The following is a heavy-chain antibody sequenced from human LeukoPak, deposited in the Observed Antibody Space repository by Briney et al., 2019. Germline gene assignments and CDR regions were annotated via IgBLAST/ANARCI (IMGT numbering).Heavy chain of an antibody. CDR3: ARLNSYGPVGNFDY. D-gene: IGHD5-18*01. CDR2: IYYSGST. V-gene: IGHV4-39*01. J-gene: IGHJ4*02. CDR1: GGSISRSSYC. Sequence: SETLSLTCTVSGGSISRSSYCWGWIRQPPGKGREWIGKIYYSGSTYYNPSLRSRVTISVDTSKNQFSLKLNSVTTTDTAVYYCARLNSYGPVGNFDYWGQGTLVTVSS.